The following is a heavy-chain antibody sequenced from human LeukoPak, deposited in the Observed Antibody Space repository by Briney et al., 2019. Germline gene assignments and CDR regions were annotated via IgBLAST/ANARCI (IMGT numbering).Heavy chain of an antibody. V-gene: IGHV1-2*02. CDR1: GYTFTGYY. D-gene: IGHD3-22*01. Sequence: ASVKVSCKASGYTFTGYYMHWVRQAPGQGLEWMGWINPNSGGTNYAQKFQGRVTMTRDTSISTAYMELSRLRSDDTAVYYCATVRGYYYDSSGPCFDYWGQGTLVTVSS. J-gene: IGHJ4*02. CDR3: ATVRGYYYDSSGPCFDY. CDR2: INPNSGGT.